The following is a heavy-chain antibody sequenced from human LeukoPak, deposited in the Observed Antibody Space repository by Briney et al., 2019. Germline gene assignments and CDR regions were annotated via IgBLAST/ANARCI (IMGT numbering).Heavy chain of an antibody. Sequence: PGGSLRLSCAASGFTFSSYSMNWVRQAPGKGLEWVSYISSSSSTIYYVDSVKGRLTISRDNAKNSLYLQMNSLRAEDTAVYYCARHISGSSISALRYWGQGTLVTVSS. CDR1: GFTFSSYS. CDR3: ARHISGSSISALRY. D-gene: IGHD1-26*01. V-gene: IGHV3-48*01. J-gene: IGHJ4*02. CDR2: ISSSSSTI.